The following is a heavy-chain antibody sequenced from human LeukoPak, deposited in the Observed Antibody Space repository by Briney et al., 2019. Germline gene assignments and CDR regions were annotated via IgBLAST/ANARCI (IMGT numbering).Heavy chain of an antibody. J-gene: IGHJ4*02. D-gene: IGHD3/OR15-3a*01. CDR3: ARLGCVRACPHGALNW. V-gene: IGHV3-7*03. CDR1: GFTFSGYW. CDR2: MTQDGSEK. Sequence: GGSLRLPCAASGFTFSGYWMSWVRQAPGKGLEWVATMTQDGSEKYYVDSVKGRFTISRDNAKSSLFLQMNSLRAEDTAVYYCARLGCVRACPHGALNWWGQGTLVTVSS.